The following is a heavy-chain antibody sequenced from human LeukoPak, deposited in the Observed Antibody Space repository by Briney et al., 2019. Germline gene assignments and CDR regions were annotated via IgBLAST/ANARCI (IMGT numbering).Heavy chain of an antibody. V-gene: IGHV1-18*01. CDR2: ISAYNGDT. CDR3: ARGPLAVYSGYGP. Sequence: ASVKVSCKASGYTFTSYAISWVRQAPGQGLEWMGWISAYNGDTNYAQKLQGRVTMTRNTSISTAYMELSSLRSEDTAVYYCARGPLAVYSGYGPWGQGTLVTVSS. CDR1: GYTFTSYA. J-gene: IGHJ5*02. D-gene: IGHD5-12*01.